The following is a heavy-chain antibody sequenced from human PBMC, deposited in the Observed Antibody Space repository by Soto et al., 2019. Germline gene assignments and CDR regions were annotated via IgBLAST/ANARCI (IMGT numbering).Heavy chain of an antibody. V-gene: IGHV1-3*01. J-gene: IGHJ4*02. CDR2: INAGNGNT. CDR3: ARTNYDFWSGYYRYYFDY. CDR1: GYTFTSYY. D-gene: IGHD3-3*01. Sequence: GALVKVSCTASGYTFTSYYMHWVRQAPGQRLEWMGWINAGNGNTKYSQKFQGRVTITRDTSASTAYMELSSLRSEDTAVYYCARTNYDFWSGYYRYYFDYWGQGTLVTVSS.